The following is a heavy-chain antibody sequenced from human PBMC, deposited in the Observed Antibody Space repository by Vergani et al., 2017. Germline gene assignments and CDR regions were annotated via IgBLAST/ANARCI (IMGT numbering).Heavy chain of an antibody. D-gene: IGHD5-12*01. CDR2: ISWNSGAV. Sequence: DLVESGGGLAQPGGSLRLSCEASGITFWKFGMHWVRQGPGKGLEWVSGISWNSGAVDYADSVRGRFTISRDNAKNSLFLEMNSLRFEDTAVYFCTKGSVYYHDSAGHGYDPYAGFDLWGQGKFGTVSS. J-gene: IGHJ3*01. V-gene: IGHV3-9*01. CDR3: TKGSVYYHDSAGHGYDPYAGFDL. CDR1: GITFWKFG.